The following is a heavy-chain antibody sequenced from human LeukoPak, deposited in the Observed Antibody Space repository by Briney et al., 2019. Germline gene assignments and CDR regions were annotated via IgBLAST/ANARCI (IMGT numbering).Heavy chain of an antibody. V-gene: IGHV3-30*04. CDR3: AKAAAAPGFDF. CDR1: GFTFSYYP. D-gene: IGHD6-13*01. Sequence: PGGSLRLSCAASGFTFSYYPMHWVRQAPGKGLEWVAVISYDGINKYYADSVKGRFTISRDNSKNTIYLQMNSLRAEDTALYYCAKAAAAPGFDFWGQGTLVTVSS. J-gene: IGHJ4*02. CDR2: ISYDGINK.